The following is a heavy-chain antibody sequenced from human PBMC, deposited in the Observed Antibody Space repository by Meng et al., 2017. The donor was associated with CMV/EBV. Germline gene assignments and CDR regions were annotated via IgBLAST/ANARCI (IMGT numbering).Heavy chain of an antibody. CDR3: AHRGRIAAAGTDWFDP. D-gene: IGHD6-13*01. V-gene: IGHV2-5*02. CDR1: GFSLSTSGVG. J-gene: IGHJ5*02. CDR2: IYWDDDK. Sequence: TPLTVSGPTLVKPTQTLTLTCTFSGFSLSTSGVGVGWIRQPPGKALEWLALIYWDDDKRYSPSLKSRLTITKDTSKNQVVLTMTNMDPVDTATYYCAHRGRIAAAGTDWFDPWGQGTLVTVSS.